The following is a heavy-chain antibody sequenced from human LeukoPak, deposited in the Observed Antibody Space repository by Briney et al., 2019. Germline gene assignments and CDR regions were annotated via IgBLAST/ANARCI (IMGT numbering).Heavy chain of an antibody. CDR1: GFTVSSND. CDR3: TTLLLWFGEFS. J-gene: IGHJ5*02. D-gene: IGHD3-10*01. CDR2: IYSGGST. Sequence: GGSLRLSCAASGFTVSSNDMSWVRQAPGKGLEWVSVIYSGGSTYYTDSVKGRFTISRHNSKNTLYLQMNSLKTEDTAVYYCTTLLLWFGEFSWGQGTLVTVSS. V-gene: IGHV3-53*01.